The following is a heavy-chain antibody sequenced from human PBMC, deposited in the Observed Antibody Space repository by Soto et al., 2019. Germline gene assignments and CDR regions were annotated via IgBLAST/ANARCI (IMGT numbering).Heavy chain of an antibody. D-gene: IGHD1-26*01. CDR1: GLTFGDYA. CDR2: IRSKVYGGTT. Sequence: GGSLRLSCTASGLTFGDYAMSWFRQAPGKGLEWVGFIRSKVYGGTTEYAASVKGRFTISRDDSKSIAYLQMNSLKTEDTAVYYCTRGRRGIWDYYSMDVWGQGTTVTVSS. CDR3: TRGRRGIWDYYSMDV. J-gene: IGHJ6*02. V-gene: IGHV3-49*03.